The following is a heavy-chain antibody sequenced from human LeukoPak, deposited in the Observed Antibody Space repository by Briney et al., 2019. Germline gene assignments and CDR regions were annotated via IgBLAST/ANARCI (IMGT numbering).Heavy chain of an antibody. V-gene: IGHV4-4*02. Sequence: SETLSLTCAVSGGSISSSNWWSWVRQPPGKGLEWIGEIYHSGSTNYNPSLKSRVTISVDKSKNQFSLKLSSVTAADTAVYYCARDGQSYYDILTGRRGYYFDYWGQGTLVTVSS. CDR2: IYHSGST. CDR1: GGSISSSNW. D-gene: IGHD3-9*01. J-gene: IGHJ4*02. CDR3: ARDGQSYYDILTGRRGYYFDY.